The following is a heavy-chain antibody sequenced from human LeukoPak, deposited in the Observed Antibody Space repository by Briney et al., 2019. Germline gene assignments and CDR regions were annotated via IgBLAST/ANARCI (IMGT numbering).Heavy chain of an antibody. Sequence: PGGSLRLSCAASGFTFSTYNMNWVRQAPGKGLEWVSYINRGGGIAYYVDSVRGRFTISRDNTKNALYLQMNSLRAEDTAVYYCAALWFDPWGQGTLVTVPS. CDR3: AALWFDP. V-gene: IGHV3-48*04. CDR1: GFTFSTYN. CDR2: INRGGGIA. J-gene: IGHJ5*02.